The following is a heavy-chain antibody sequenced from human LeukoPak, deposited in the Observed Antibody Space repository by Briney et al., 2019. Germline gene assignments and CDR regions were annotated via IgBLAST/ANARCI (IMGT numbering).Heavy chain of an antibody. D-gene: IGHD6-13*01. Sequence: SQTLSLTCAISGDSVSSNSAAWNWIRQSPSRGLEWLGRTYYRSKWYNDYAVSVKSRITINPDTSKNQFSPQLNSVTPEDTAVYYCARDKIGSSWYSQSYYFDYWGQGTQVTVSS. CDR3: ARDKIGSSWYSQSYYFDY. CDR1: GDSVSSNSAA. V-gene: IGHV6-1*01. J-gene: IGHJ4*02. CDR2: TYYRSKWYN.